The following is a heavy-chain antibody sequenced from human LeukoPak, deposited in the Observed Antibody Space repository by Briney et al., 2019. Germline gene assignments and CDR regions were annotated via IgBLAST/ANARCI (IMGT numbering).Heavy chain of an antibody. D-gene: IGHD6-13*01. J-gene: IGHJ5*02. V-gene: IGHV3-7*01. CDR3: ARKRIAAAHWFDP. CDR2: IKQDGSEK. CDR1: GFTFSSYW. Sequence: GGSLRLSCAAPGFTFSSYWMSWVRQAPGKGLEWVANIKQDGSEKYYVDSVKGRFTISRDNAKNSLYLQMNSLRAEDTAVYYCARKRIAAAHWFDPWGQGTLVTVSS.